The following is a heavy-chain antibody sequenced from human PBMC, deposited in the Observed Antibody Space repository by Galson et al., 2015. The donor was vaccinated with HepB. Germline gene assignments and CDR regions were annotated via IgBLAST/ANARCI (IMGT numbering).Heavy chain of an antibody. V-gene: IGHV3-48*02. CDR1: GFTFSSYS. CDR3: ARTAPHSSGWYNGYSGFDP. D-gene: IGHD6-19*01. J-gene: IGHJ5*02. CDR2: ISSSSSTI. Sequence: SLRLSCAASGFTFSSYSMNWVRQAPGKGLEWVSYISSSSSTIYYADSVKGRFTISRDNAKNSLYLQMNSLRDEDTAVYYCARTAPHSSGWYNGYSGFDPWGQGTLVTVSS.